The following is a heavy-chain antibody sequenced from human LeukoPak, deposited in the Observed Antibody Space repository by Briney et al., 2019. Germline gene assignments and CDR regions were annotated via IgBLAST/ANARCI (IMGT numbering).Heavy chain of an antibody. V-gene: IGHV3-23*01. CDR3: AKARIAAAGTGAFDV. J-gene: IGHJ3*01. D-gene: IGHD6-13*01. CDR1: GFTVSSYG. CDR2: FSATDGSA. Sequence: PGRSLRLSCAASGFTVSSYGMTWVRLAPGKGLEWVSAFSATDGSAQYAESVKGRFTISRDNSKNSLYLQMNSLRDEDTAVYYCAKARIAAAGTGAFDVWGQGTMVTVSS.